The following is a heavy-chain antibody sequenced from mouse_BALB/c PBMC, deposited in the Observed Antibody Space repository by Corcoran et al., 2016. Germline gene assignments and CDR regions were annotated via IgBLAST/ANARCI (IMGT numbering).Heavy chain of an antibody. V-gene: IGHV1S136*01. Sequence: EVQLQQSGPELVKPGASVKMSCTASGYTFTSYVMHWVKQNPGQGLEWIGYINPYKDGTQYNEKFKGKATLTSDKSSSTAYMERSSLTSEDSAVYYCARSLDYWGQGTTLTVSS. CDR1: GYTFTSYV. CDR2: INPYKDGT. J-gene: IGHJ2*01. CDR3: ARSLDY.